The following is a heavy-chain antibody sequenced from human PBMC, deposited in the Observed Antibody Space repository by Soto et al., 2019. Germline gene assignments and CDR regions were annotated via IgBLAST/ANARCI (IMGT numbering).Heavy chain of an antibody. Sequence: EVQLLESGGGLVQPGGSLRLSCAASGFTFSAYAMSWVRQAPGKGLQWVSAISGGGGDTYYADSVKGRFTISRDNSKNTQFVQMHSLRAEDTAVYYCAKGGTSSGPYYYGMDVWGQGTTVTVSS. J-gene: IGHJ6*02. CDR1: GFTFSAYA. CDR3: AKGGTSSGPYYYGMDV. CDR2: ISGGGGDT. D-gene: IGHD6-19*01. V-gene: IGHV3-23*01.